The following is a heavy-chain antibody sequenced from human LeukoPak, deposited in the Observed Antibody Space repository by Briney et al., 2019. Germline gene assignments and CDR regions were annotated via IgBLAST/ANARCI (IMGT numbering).Heavy chain of an antibody. V-gene: IGHV3-74*01. CDR1: GFTFSSYA. Sequence: GGSLRLSCAVSGFTFSSYAMSWVRQAPGKGLVWVSRINSDGSSTSYADSVKGRFTVSRDNAKNTLYLQMNSLRAEDTAVYYRVRATGSYYSLGYWGQGTLVTVSS. J-gene: IGHJ4*02. D-gene: IGHD1-26*01. CDR2: INSDGSST. CDR3: VRATGSYYSLGY.